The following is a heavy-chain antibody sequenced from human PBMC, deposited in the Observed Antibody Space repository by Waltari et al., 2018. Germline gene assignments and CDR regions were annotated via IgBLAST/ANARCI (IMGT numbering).Heavy chain of an antibody. CDR3: ARDGDDHAFDI. D-gene: IGHD3-10*01. Sequence: QVQLVQSGAEVKMPGASVKVSCKASGLSLNNNFFHWVRQAAGEGLEWWGIINPSGGSTSYARQFRGRVSMTRDTSTSTVYLELSSLRSEDTAVYYCARDGDDHAFDIWGQGTMVTVSS. J-gene: IGHJ3*02. CDR2: INPSGGST. V-gene: IGHV1-46*02. CDR1: GLSLNNNF.